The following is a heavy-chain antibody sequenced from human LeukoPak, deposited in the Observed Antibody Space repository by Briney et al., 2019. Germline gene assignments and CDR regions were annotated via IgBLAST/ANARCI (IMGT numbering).Heavy chain of an antibody. CDR3: AKYSGSYYALDY. D-gene: IGHD1-26*01. CDR1: GYTFTSYD. Sequence: ASVKVSCKASGYTFTSYDINWVRQATGQGLEWMGWMNPNSGNTGYAQKFQGRVTMTRNTSISTAYVELSSLRSEDTAVYYCAKYSGSYYALDYWGQGTLVTVSS. V-gene: IGHV1-8*02. CDR2: MNPNSGNT. J-gene: IGHJ4*02.